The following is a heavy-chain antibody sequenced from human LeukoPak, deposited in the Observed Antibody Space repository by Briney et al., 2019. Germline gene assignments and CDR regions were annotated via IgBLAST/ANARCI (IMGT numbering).Heavy chain of an antibody. D-gene: IGHD1-1*01. CDR1: RGSISSSSYF. CDR2: IYYSGST. J-gene: IGHJ4*02. CDR3: AREKVEVDSYYFDY. Sequence: SETLTLTCTVSRGSISSSSYFWGWIRQPPGKGLEWIGSIYYSGSTYDNPSLKSPVTMSVDTSKNQFSLKLVSVTAADTAVYYCAREKVEVDSYYFDYWGRGTLVTVSS. V-gene: IGHV4-39*07.